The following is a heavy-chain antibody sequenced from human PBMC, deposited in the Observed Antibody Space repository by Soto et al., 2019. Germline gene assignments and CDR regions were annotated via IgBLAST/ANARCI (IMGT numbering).Heavy chain of an antibody. V-gene: IGHV4-31*03. CDR2: IYYSGST. CDR3: ARASGGVRCRFDP. D-gene: IGHD3-16*01. CDR1: GGSISSGGYY. Sequence: SETLSLTCTVSGGSISSGGYYWSWIRQHPGKGLEWIGYIYYSGSTYYNPSLKSRVTISVDTSKNQFSLKLSSVTAADTAVYYCARASGGVRCRFDPWGQGTLVTVSS. J-gene: IGHJ5*02.